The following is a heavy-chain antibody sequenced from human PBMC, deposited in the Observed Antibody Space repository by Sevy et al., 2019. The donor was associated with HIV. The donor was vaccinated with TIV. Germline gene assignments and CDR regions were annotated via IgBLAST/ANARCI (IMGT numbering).Heavy chain of an antibody. J-gene: IGHJ4*02. CDR3: AKGELGAKNPEYYFDS. V-gene: IGHV3-23*01. CDR1: GFTFSNYA. Sequence: HGGSLRLSCAASGFTFSNYAMNWVRQAPGKGLEWVSAITGSGFSTYYTDSVKGRFTISRDNSKNALFLQMSSLRAEDTAIYYCAKGELGAKNPEYYFDSWGQGTLVTVSS. CDR2: ITGSGFST. D-gene: IGHD1-26*01.